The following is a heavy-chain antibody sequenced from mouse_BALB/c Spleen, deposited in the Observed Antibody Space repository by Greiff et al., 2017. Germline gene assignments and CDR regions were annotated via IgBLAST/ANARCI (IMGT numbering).Heavy chain of an antibody. CDR3: ARSLHYGNYAMDY. CDR2: ISYSGST. Sequence: EVKLQESGPGLVKPSQSLSLTCTVTGYSITSDYAWNWIRQFPGNKLEWMGYISYSGSTSYNPSLKSRISITRDTSKNQFFLQLNSVTTEDTATYYCARSLHYGNYAMDYWGQGTSVTVSS. J-gene: IGHJ4*01. CDR1: GYSITSDYA. V-gene: IGHV3-2*02. D-gene: IGHD2-1*01.